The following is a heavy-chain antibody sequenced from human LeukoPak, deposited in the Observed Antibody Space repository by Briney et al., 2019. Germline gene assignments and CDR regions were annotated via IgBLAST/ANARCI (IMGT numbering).Heavy chain of an antibody. J-gene: IGHJ4*02. CDR2: ISGSGGST. D-gene: IGHD2-2*01. CDR1: GFTFSSYG. Sequence: GGSLRLSCAASGFTFSSYGMSWVRQAPGKGLEWVSAISGSGGSTYYADSVKGRFTISRDNSKNTLYLQMNSLRAEDTAVYYCAKYEDSSSWSFEYWGQGTLVTVSS. CDR3: AKYEDSSSWSFEY. V-gene: IGHV3-23*01.